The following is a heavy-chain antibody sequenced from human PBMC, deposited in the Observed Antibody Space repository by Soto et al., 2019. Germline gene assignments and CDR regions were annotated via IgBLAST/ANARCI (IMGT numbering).Heavy chain of an antibody. CDR3: ARDRGSDYSLDY. V-gene: IGHV3-30-3*01. J-gene: IGHJ4*02. CDR1: GFTFSSYA. Sequence: QVQLVESGGGVVQPGRSLRLSCAASGFTFSSYAMHWVRQAPGKGLEWVAVISYDGSNKYYADSVKGRFTISRDNSKNTLYLQRNSLRAEDTAVYYCARDRGSDYSLDYWGQGTLVTVSS. CDR2: ISYDGSNK. D-gene: IGHD2-15*01.